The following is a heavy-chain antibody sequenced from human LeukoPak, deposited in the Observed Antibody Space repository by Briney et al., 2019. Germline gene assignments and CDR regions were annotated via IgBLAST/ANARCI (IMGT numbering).Heavy chain of an antibody. CDR1: GFPVSSNY. D-gene: IGHD3-22*01. CDR3: ARDVYYYDSSGHLDY. V-gene: IGHV3-66*01. CDR2: IYSGGST. J-gene: IGHJ4*02. Sequence: GGSLRLSCAASGFPVSSNYMSWVRQAPGKGLEWVSVIYSGGSTYYADSVKGRFTISRDNSKNTLYLQMNSLRAEDTAVYYCARDVYYYDSSGHLDYWGQGTLVTVSS.